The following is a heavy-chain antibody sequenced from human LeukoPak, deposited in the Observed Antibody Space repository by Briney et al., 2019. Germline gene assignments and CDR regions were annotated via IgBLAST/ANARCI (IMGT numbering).Heavy chain of an antibody. CDR3: ARSPYGGYGDN. V-gene: IGHV3-74*01. J-gene: IGHJ4*02. CDR1: GFTFSSYW. D-gene: IGHD4-17*01. CDR2: INSDGGST. Sequence: GGSLRLSCAASGFTFSSYWMHWVRQPPGKGLVWVSRINSDGGSTTYADSVKGRFTISRDNARNTLYLQMNSLRAEDTAVYYCARSPYGGYGDNWGQGALVTVSS.